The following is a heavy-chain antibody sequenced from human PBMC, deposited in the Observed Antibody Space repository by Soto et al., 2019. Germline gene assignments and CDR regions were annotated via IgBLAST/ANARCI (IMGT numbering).Heavy chain of an antibody. D-gene: IGHD5-18*01. J-gene: IGHJ4*02. V-gene: IGHV3-7*05. CDR2: IKQDGSEK. CDR3: ARAPAMAPVPFDY. Sequence: GGSLRLSCAASGFTFSSYWMSWVRQAPGKGLEWVANIKQDGSEKYYVDSVKGRFTISRDNAKNSLYLQMNSLRAEDTAVYYCARAPAMAPVPFDYWGQGTLVTVSS. CDR1: GFTFSSYW.